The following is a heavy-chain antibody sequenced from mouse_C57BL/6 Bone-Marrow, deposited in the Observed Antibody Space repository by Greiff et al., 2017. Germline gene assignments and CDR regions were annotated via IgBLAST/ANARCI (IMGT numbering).Heavy chain of an antibody. Sequence: QVQLQQSGAELVKPGASVKISCKASGYAFSSYWMNWVKQRPGKGLEWIGQIYPGDGDTNYNGKFKGKATLTADKSSSTAYMQLSSLTSEDSAVYFCARVGWLRRNFDYWGQGTTRTVSS. J-gene: IGHJ2*01. CDR3: ARVGWLRRNFDY. CDR1: GYAFSSYW. D-gene: IGHD2-2*01. V-gene: IGHV1-80*01. CDR2: IYPGDGDT.